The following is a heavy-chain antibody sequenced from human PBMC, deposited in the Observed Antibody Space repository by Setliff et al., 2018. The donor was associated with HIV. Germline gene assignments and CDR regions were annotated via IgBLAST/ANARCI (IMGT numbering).Heavy chain of an antibody. Sequence: GGSPRLSCAASGFTFSSYNMNWVRQAPGKGLEWVSYISSSSSTIYYADSVKGRFTISRDNAKNSLYLQMNSLRAEDTAVYYCARGIRSYSTSPRGFDIWGQGTLVTVSS. CDR2: ISSSSSTI. CDR1: GFTFSSYN. CDR3: ARGIRSYSTSPRGFDI. D-gene: IGHD1-26*01. V-gene: IGHV3-48*01. J-gene: IGHJ3*02.